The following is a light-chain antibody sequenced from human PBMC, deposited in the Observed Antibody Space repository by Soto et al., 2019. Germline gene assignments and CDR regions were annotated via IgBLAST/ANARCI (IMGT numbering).Light chain of an antibody. CDR3: QEYEWFPRT. Sequence: EIVLTQSPGTLSLSPGERATLSCRASRSVSSFYIAWYQQRPGQAPRLLIYGASSRAIGIPDRFSAGGSGTDFTLTISRVKQEQFVLYYRQEYEWFPRTFGHGTLVEIK. CDR1: RSVSSFY. J-gene: IGKJ1*01. CDR2: GAS. V-gene: IGKV3-20*01.